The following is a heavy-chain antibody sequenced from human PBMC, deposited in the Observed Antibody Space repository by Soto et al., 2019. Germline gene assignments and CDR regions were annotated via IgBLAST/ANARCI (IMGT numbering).Heavy chain of an antibody. V-gene: IGHV3-30-3*01. J-gene: IGHJ4*02. CDR1: GFTFSSYA. CDR2: ISYDGSNK. Sequence: GGSLRLSCAASGFTFSSYAMHWVRQAPGKGLEWVAVISYDGSNKYYADSVKGRFTISRDNSKNTLYLQMNSLRAEDTAVYYCARGLLWSPFDYWRQGTLVTVSS. CDR3: ARGLLWSPFDY. D-gene: IGHD3-10*01.